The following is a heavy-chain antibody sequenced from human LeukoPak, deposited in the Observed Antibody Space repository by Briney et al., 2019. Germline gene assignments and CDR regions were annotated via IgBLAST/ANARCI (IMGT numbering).Heavy chain of an antibody. CDR2: ISSNGGST. Sequence: PGGSLRLSCAASGFTFSSYAMHWVRQAPGKGLEYVSAISSNGGSTYYANSVKGRFTISRDNSKNTLDLQMGSLRAEDMAVYYCARDIDYGRDWGQGTLVTVSS. D-gene: IGHD4-17*01. V-gene: IGHV3-64*01. CDR3: ARDIDYGRD. CDR1: GFTFSSYA. J-gene: IGHJ4*02.